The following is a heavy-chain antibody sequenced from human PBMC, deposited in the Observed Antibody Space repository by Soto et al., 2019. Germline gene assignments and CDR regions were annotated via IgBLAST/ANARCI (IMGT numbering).Heavy chain of an antibody. V-gene: IGHV3-30*18. J-gene: IGHJ4*02. CDR2: ISYDSSNK. CDR1: GFTFSYG. D-gene: IGHD2-15*01. Sequence: VQLLESGGGLIQPGGSLRLSCAASGFTFSYGIHWLRQAPGKGLEWVAYISYDSSNKFYGDSVKGRFTFSRDNSKNTQVLQMNSLRAEDTAVYYCAKLVIGYCSGNTCDDYWGQGTLVAVSS. CDR3: AKLVIGYCSGNTCDDY.